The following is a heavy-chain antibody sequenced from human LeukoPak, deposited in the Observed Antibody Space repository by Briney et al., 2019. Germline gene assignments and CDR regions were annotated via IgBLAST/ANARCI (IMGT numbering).Heavy chain of an antibody. Sequence: SETLSLTCAVYGGSFSGYYWSWIRQPPGKGLEWIGYIYYSGSTNYNPSLKSRVTISVDTSKNQFSLKLSSVTAADTAVYYCARDGVNYYDISGYDIWGRGTLVTVSS. J-gene: IGHJ4*02. V-gene: IGHV4-59*01. CDR3: ARDGVNYYDISGYDI. CDR2: IYYSGST. CDR1: GGSFSGYY. D-gene: IGHD3-22*01.